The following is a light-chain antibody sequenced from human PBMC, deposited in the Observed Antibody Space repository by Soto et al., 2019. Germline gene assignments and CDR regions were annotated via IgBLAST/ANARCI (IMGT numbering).Light chain of an antibody. CDR3: QQYYNTPPT. CDR1: QSVLSSPNNKNY. Sequence: NMLTQYADSIGVSLGERGTINCKSGQSVLSSPNNKNYLAWYQQKPGQPPKLLIYWASTRESGVPDRFSGSGSGTDFTLTISSLQAEDVAAYYCQQYYNTPPTFGQGTKVDIK. V-gene: IGKV4-1*01. J-gene: IGKJ1*01. CDR2: WAS.